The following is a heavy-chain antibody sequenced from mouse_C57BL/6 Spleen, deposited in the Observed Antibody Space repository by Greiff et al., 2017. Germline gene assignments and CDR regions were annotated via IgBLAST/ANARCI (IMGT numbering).Heavy chain of an antibody. CDR3: AKTRSLYDDDVGFAY. CDR1: GFSLTSYG. J-gene: IGHJ3*01. D-gene: IGHD2-4*01. V-gene: IGHV2-5*01. Sequence: QVQLQQSGPGLVQPSQSLSITCTVSGFSLTSYGVHWVRQSPGKGLEWLGVIWRGGSTDSNAAFMSRLSITKDNSKSQVFFKMNSLQADDTAIYYCAKTRSLYDDDVGFAYWGQGTLVTVSA. CDR2: IWRGGST.